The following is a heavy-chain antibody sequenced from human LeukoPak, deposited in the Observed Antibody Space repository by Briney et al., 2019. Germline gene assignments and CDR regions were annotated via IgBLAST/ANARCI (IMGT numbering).Heavy chain of an antibody. Sequence: GGSLRLSCAASGFTFSSYSMNWVRQAPGKGLEWVSSISSSSSYIYYADSVKGRFTISRDNAKNSLYLQMNSLRAEDTAVYYCASNYYDSSGYPDAFDIWGQGTMVTVSS. CDR2: ISSSSSYI. CDR1: GFTFSSYS. J-gene: IGHJ3*02. CDR3: ASNYYDSSGYPDAFDI. V-gene: IGHV3-21*01. D-gene: IGHD3-22*01.